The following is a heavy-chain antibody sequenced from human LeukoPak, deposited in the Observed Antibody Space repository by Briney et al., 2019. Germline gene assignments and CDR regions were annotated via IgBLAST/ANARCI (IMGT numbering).Heavy chain of an antibody. CDR3: ARGGGRYSSSWEIDY. CDR2: INPSGGST. J-gene: IGHJ4*02. CDR1: GYTFTSYY. Sequence: GPVKVSCKASGYTFTSYYMHWVRQAPGQGLEWMGIINPSGGSTSYAQKFQGRVTMTRDMSTSTVYMDLSSLRSDDTAVYYCARGGGRYSSSWEIDYWGQGTLVTVSS. V-gene: IGHV1-46*01. D-gene: IGHD6-13*01.